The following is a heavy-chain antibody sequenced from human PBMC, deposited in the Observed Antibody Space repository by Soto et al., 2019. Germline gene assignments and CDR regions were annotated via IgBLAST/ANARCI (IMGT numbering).Heavy chain of an antibody. CDR3: ASEGSLYGASVSNCVDY. D-gene: IGHD4-17*01. V-gene: IGHV3-21*02. Sequence: EVQLVESGGGLVKPGGSLRLSCAASGFTFSSYSMNWVRQAPGKGLEWVSSIRTTSSFIYSADSVKGRFTISRDNAKNSMHLQMNSLRAEDTDVYYCASEGSLYGASVSNCVDYWGRGTLVTFSS. CDR2: IRTTSSFI. J-gene: IGHJ4*02. CDR1: GFTFSSYS.